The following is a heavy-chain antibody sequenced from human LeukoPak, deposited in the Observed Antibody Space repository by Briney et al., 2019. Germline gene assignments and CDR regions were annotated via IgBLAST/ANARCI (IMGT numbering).Heavy chain of an antibody. CDR1: GFTFSSYW. D-gene: IGHD1-26*01. CDR2: IKQDGSEK. CDR3: ATSGASSY. J-gene: IGHJ4*02. V-gene: IGHV3-7*01. Sequence: GGSLRLSCAASGFTFSSYWISWVRQPPGKGLEWVANIKQDGSEKYYVGSVKGRFTISRDNAKNSLFLQMNSLRAEDTAVYYCATSGASSYWGQGTLVTVSS.